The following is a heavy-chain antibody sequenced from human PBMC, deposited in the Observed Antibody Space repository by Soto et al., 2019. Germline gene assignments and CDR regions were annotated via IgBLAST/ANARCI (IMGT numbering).Heavy chain of an antibody. CDR2: IHSDGSST. CDR1: GFTFSYYW. D-gene: IGHD2-21*02. V-gene: IGHV3-74*01. CDR3: ARGDRGAFDL. Sequence: EVQLVESEGGLVQPGGSLRLSCAASGFTFSYYWMHWVRQAPGQGLVWVSRIHSDGSSTTYADSVKGRFTISRDNAKNTLYLQMNSLSAEDTAVYYCARGDRGAFDLWGQGTMVTVSS. J-gene: IGHJ3*01.